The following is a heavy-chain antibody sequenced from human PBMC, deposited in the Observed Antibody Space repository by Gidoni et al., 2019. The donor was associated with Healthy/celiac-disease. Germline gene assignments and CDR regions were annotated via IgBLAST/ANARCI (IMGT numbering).Heavy chain of an antibody. Sequence: EVQLVASGGGLVQPGGSLRLSCAASGFTFGCDWMRGVRPAPGKGLEWVANIKQDGSEKYYVDSVKGRFTIPRDNAKNSLYLQMNSLRAEDTAVYYCAREPTLKAHRWGNSEHFDYWGQGTLVTVSS. D-gene: IGHD3-16*01. J-gene: IGHJ4*02. CDR2: IKQDGSEK. CDR3: AREPTLKAHRWGNSEHFDY. CDR1: GFTFGCDW. V-gene: IGHV3-7*01.